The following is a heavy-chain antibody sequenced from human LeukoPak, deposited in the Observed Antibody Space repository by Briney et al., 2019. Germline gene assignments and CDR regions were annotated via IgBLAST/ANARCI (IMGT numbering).Heavy chain of an antibody. CDR2: IYSGGRT. D-gene: IGHD1-26*01. V-gene: IGHV3-53*01. CDR1: GLTVSSND. Sequence: GGSLRLSCAASGLTVSSNDMSWVRQAPGKGLEWVSVIYSGGRTFYADSVKGRFTISRDNSNNTLYLQMNSLRAGDTAVYYCARRGSYYPFDYWGQGTLVTVSS. CDR3: ARRGSYYPFDY. J-gene: IGHJ4*02.